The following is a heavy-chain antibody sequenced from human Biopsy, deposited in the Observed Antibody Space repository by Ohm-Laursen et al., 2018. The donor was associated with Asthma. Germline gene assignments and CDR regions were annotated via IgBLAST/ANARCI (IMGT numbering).Heavy chain of an antibody. V-gene: IGHV1-69*13. CDR1: GGTFNTYV. J-gene: IGHJ4*02. D-gene: IGHD2-15*01. CDR3: ARKAGSCISKACYSLDF. CDR2: INSVFGTT. Sequence: SVKVSCKSLGGTFNTYVIGWVRQAPGQGLEWMGGINSVFGTTTYPQKFQDRVTITADDSTSTVYMELSSLRSEDTAVYYCARKAGSCISKACYSLDFWGQGTLVTVSS.